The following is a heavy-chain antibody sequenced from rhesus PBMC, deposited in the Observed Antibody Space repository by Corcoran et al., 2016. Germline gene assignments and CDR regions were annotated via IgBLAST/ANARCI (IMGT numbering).Heavy chain of an antibody. CDR2: IKNKSDCATA. J-gene: IGHJ4*01. CDR1: GVTFSNHW. CDR3: TRDPYSGSSYFDY. V-gene: IGHV3-16*02. Sequence: EVQLVESGGGLVQPGGSLRLSCAASGVTFSNHWMSWVRQAPGKGRAGVGRIKNKSDCATAAYAESVKGRFTISRDDSNNTLFLQMNSLTTEDTAVYYCTRDPYSGSSYFDYWGQGVVVTVSS. D-gene: IGHD3-16*01.